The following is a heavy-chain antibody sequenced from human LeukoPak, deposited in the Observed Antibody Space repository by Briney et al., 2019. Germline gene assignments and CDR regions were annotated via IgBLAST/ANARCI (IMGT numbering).Heavy chain of an antibody. CDR3: ARGGMTTVRISFDY. CDR1: GGSFSGYY. CDR2: INHSGST. J-gene: IGHJ4*02. V-gene: IGHV4-34*01. D-gene: IGHD4-17*01. Sequence: PSETLSLTCAVYGGSFSGYYXXXXXXXXXXXXXXXGEINHSGSTNYNPPLKSRVTISVDTSKNQFSLKLSSVTAADTAVYYCARGGMTTVRISFDYWGQGTLVTVSS.